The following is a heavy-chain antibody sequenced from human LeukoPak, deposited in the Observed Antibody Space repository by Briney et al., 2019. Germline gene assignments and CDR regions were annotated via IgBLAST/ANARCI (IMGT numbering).Heavy chain of an antibody. D-gene: IGHD1-26*01. CDR3: AKSEDSYSGSYYTFDY. V-gene: IGHV3-23*01. Sequence: GGSLRLSCAASGFRFDDYAMSWVRQAPGKGLEWVSAISGSGGSTYYADSVKGRFTISRDNSKNTLYLQMNSLRAEDTAVYYCAKSEDSYSGSYYTFDYWGQGTLVTVSS. CDR2: ISGSGGST. J-gene: IGHJ4*02. CDR1: GFRFDDYA.